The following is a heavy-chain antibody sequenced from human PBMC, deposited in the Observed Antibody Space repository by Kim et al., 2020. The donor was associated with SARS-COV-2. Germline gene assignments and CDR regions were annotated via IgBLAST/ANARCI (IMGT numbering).Heavy chain of an antibody. D-gene: IGHD6-19*01. V-gene: IGHV3-64D*09. J-gene: IGHJ4*01. CDR2: ISSNGGTT. Sequence: GGSLRLSCSASGFSFSTFAMHWVRQAPGKGLEYVSVISSNGGTTDYADSVKGRFTTSRDNSKNTLYLQMSSLRAEDTAVYYCVKAPYSSAWSSYFDYWG. CDR1: GFSFSTFA. CDR3: VKAPYSSAWSSYFDY.